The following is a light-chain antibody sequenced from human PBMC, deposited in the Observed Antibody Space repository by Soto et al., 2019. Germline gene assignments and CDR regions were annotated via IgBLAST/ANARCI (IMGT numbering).Light chain of an antibody. Sequence: DIQMTQSPSSLSASVGDRVTITCRASQSISSYLNWYQQKPGKAPKLLIYAASSLQSGVPSRFSGRGSGTDFTLTISSLQPEDFATHYCQQSYSTPYTFGQGTKLEIK. J-gene: IGKJ2*01. V-gene: IGKV1-39*01. CDR2: AAS. CDR1: QSISSY. CDR3: QQSYSTPYT.